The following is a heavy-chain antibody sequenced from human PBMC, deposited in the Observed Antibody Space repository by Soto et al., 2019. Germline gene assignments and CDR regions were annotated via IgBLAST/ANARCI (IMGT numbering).Heavy chain of an antibody. V-gene: IGHV1-2*04. CDR1: GYTFTGYY. D-gene: IGHD6-13*01. CDR3: ARGLYSSTRIYGMDV. CDR2: INPNSGGT. J-gene: IGHJ6*02. Sequence: QVQLVQSGAEVKKPGASVKVSCKASGYTFTGYYMHWVRQAPGQGLEWMGWINPNSGGTNYAQKFQGWVTMTRDTSIRTAYMELSRLRADDTAVYYCARGLYSSTRIYGMDVWGQGTTVTVSS.